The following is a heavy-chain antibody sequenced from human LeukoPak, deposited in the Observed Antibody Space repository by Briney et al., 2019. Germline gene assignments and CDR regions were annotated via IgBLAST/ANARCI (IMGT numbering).Heavy chain of an antibody. CDR3: AKDVSFDY. CDR2: ISYDGSNK. Sequence: SCKASGYTFTSYGMHWVRQAPGKGLEWVAVISYDGSNKYYADSVKGRFTISRDNSKNTLYLQMNSLRAEDTAVYYCAKDVSFDYWGQGTLVTVSS. CDR1: GYTFTSYG. J-gene: IGHJ4*02. V-gene: IGHV3-30*18. D-gene: IGHD5/OR15-5a*01.